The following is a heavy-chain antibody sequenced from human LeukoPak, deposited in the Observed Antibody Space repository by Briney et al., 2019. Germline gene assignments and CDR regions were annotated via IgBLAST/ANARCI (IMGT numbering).Heavy chain of an antibody. J-gene: IGHJ4*02. CDR1: GGTFISYA. CDR3: ASTGRRYCSGGSCYSRDYFDY. V-gene: IGHV1-69*13. D-gene: IGHD2-15*01. CDR2: IIPIFGTA. Sequence: ASVKVSCKASGGTFISYAISWVRQAPGQGLEWMGGIIPIFGTANYAQKFQGRVTITADESTSTAYMELSSLRSEDTAVYYCASTGRRYCSGGSCYSRDYFDYWGQGTLVTVSS.